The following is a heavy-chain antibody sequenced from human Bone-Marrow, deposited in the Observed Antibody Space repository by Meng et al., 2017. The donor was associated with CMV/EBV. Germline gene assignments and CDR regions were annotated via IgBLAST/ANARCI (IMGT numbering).Heavy chain of an antibody. Sequence: GESLKISCVASGFAFNTYTFHWVRQAPGKGLEWISSISSSSGYIYYAASVKGRFIISRDNAKKSLYLQMNSLRAEDTAVYYCARNGRDDSEWVFHGLDLCGRGTTVTVSS. D-gene: IGHD3-3*01. CDR1: GFAFNTYT. CDR2: ISSSSGYI. CDR3: ARNGRDDSEWVFHGLDL. J-gene: IGHJ6*02. V-gene: IGHV3-21*01.